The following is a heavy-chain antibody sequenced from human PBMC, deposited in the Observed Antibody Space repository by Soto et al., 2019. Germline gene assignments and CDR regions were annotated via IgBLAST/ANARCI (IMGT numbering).Heavy chain of an antibody. V-gene: IGHV3-23*01. J-gene: IGHJ6*03. CDR1: GFTFSSYA. CDR2: IRGGGGST. CDR3: AKGDYDILTGYYSYYYYYMDV. Sequence: GGSLRLSCAASGFTFSSYAMSWVRQAPGKGLEWVSAIRGGGGSTYYADSVKGRFTISRDNSKNTLYLQMNSLRAEDKAVYYCAKGDYDILTGYYSYYYYYMDVWGKGTTVTVSS. D-gene: IGHD3-9*01.